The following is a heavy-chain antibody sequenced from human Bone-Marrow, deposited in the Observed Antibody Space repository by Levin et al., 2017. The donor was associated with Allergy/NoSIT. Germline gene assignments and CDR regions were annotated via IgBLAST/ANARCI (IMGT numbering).Heavy chain of an antibody. CDR1: GGSIRSGSYY. V-gene: IGHV4-31*03. CDR3: ARDKGLWDRAFDY. J-gene: IGHJ4*02. Sequence: SETLSLTCTVSGGSIRSGSYYWNWIRQHPGKGLEWIGYIYYTGSTYYSPSLKSRVSISLDTSKNQFSLMLNSVTAADTAVYYCARDKGLWDRAFDYWGQGTLVTVSS. CDR2: IYYTGST. D-gene: IGHD3-16*01.